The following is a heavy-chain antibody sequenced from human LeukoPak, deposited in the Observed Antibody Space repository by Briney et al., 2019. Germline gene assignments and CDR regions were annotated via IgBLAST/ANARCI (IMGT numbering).Heavy chain of an antibody. CDR3: ARHYCSGASCYYFDY. V-gene: IGHV4-61*05. Sequence: PSETLSLTCTVSGGSISSSSYYWSWIRQPPGKGLEWIGNIYYSGSTNYNPSLKSRVTISVDTSKNQFSLRLSSVTAADTALYYCARHYCSGASCYYFDYWGQGTLVTVSS. J-gene: IGHJ4*02. CDR2: IYYSGST. CDR1: GGSISSSSYY. D-gene: IGHD2-15*01.